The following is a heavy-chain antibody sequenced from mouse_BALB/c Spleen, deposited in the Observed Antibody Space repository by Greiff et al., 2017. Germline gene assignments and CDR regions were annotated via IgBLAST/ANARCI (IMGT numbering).Heavy chain of an antibody. CDR2: IWGGGST. D-gene: IGHD1-1*01. CDR1: GFSLSRYS. V-gene: IGHV2-6-4*01. CDR3: AGIYYGGSYGFAY. Sequence: VKLVESGPGLVAPSQCLSISCTVSGFSLSRYSVHWVRQPPGKGLEWLGMIWGGGSTDYNSALKARLSISKDNSTSQVFLKMNSLQTDDTAMYYCAGIYYGGSYGFAYWGQGTLVTVSA. J-gene: IGHJ3*01.